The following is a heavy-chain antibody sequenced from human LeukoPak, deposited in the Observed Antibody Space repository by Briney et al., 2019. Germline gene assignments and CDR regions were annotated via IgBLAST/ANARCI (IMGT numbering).Heavy chain of an antibody. CDR2: ISYDGSNK. V-gene: IGHV3-30*04. CDR3: ARDFSYYYDSSGYFGY. D-gene: IGHD3-22*01. Sequence: GGSLSLSCAASGFSFSSYAMHWVRQAPGKGLEWVAVISYDGSNKYYADSVKGRFTISRDNSKNTLYLQMNSLRAEDTAVYYCARDFSYYYDSSGYFGYWGQGTLVTVSS. CDR1: GFSFSSYA. J-gene: IGHJ4*02.